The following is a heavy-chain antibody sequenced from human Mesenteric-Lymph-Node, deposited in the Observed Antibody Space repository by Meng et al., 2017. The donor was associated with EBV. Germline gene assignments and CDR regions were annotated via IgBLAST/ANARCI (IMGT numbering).Heavy chain of an antibody. D-gene: IGHD5-24*01. Sequence: EVRCVEFVGGAGHLGGSLRLFFSVSGFSLSGYAMSWVRQAPGKGLEWVSGISPTTGRTYYTDSVKGRFTISRDNFKNTLYLQMNSLRAEDTAVYFCAKDERWLQSDHWGQGTLVTVSS. CDR2: ISPTTGRT. V-gene: IGHV3-23*04. J-gene: IGHJ5*02. CDR3: AKDERWLQSDH. CDR1: GFSLSGYA.